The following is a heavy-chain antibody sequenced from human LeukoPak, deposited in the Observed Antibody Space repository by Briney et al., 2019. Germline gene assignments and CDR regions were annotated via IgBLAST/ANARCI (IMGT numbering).Heavy chain of an antibody. V-gene: IGHV1-18*01. CDR3: ARDEDGYYYDSSGFYSVY. J-gene: IGHJ4*02. D-gene: IGHD3-22*01. CDR1: GYTFTSYG. Sequence: ASVTLSCKASGYTFTSYGISWVRQAPGQGLEWMGWISAYNGNTNYAQKLQGRVTMTTDTSTSTAYMELRSLRSDDTAVYYCARDEDGYYYDSSGFYSVYWGQRTL. CDR2: ISAYNGNT.